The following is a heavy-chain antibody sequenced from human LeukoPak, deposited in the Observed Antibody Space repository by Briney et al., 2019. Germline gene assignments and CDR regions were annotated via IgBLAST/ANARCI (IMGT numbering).Heavy chain of an antibody. Sequence: SETLSPTCTVSGGSISSGGYYWSWIRQHPGKGLEWIAYISYSGSTYYNPSLKSRVTISVDTSKNQFSLKLSSVTAADTAVYYCATYSSSSGVFDYWGQGTLVTVSS. CDR2: ISYSGST. J-gene: IGHJ4*02. V-gene: IGHV4-31*03. CDR3: ATYSSSSGVFDY. D-gene: IGHD6-6*01. CDR1: GGSISSGGYY.